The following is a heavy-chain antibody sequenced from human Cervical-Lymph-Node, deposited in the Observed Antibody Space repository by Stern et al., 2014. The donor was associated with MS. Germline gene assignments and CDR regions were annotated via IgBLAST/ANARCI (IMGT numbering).Heavy chain of an antibody. CDR1: GFSFSDYY. Sequence: VQLVQSGADLVRPGGSLRLSCAASGFSFSDYYMTWNRQAPGKGLEWVAFINRGGHKKKNGDPGKCRVPISRANAKKTLFLQMTGLRVEDTAVYYCSVLRRGSNLTPRGWGQGTRVTVSS. CDR2: INRGGHKK. J-gene: IGHJ4*02. D-gene: IGHD3-16*01. CDR3: SVLRRGSNLTPRG. V-gene: IGHV3-11*01.